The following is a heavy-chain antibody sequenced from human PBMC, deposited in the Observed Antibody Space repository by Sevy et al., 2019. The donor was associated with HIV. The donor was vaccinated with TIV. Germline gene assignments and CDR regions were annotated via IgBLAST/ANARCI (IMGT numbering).Heavy chain of an antibody. Sequence: GGSLRLSCAASGFTFSSYSMNWVRQAPGKGLEWVSYISSSSSTIYYADSVKGRLTISRDNAKNSLYLQMNSLRDEDTAVYYCTRANLGYRSGGSCSTFGYWGQGTLVTVSS. D-gene: IGHD2-15*01. CDR1: GFTFSSYS. V-gene: IGHV3-48*02. CDR2: ISSSSSTI. CDR3: TRANLGYRSGGSCSTFGY. J-gene: IGHJ4*02.